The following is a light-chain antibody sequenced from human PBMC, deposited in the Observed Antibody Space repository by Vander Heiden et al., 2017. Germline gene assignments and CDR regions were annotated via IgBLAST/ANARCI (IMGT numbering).Light chain of an antibody. Sequence: DIQMTQSPSTLSASVGDRVTITSRASQSISSWLAWYQQKPGKAPKLLIYDASSLESGVPSRFSGSGSGTEFTLTISSLQPDDFATYYCQQYNSYLFTFGHGTKVDIK. CDR1: QSISSW. J-gene: IGKJ3*01. CDR3: QQYNSYLFT. CDR2: DAS. V-gene: IGKV1-5*01.